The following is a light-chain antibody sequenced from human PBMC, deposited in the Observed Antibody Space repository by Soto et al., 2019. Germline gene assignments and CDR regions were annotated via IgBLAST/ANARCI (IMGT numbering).Light chain of an antibody. Sequence: EIVLTQSPATLSVSPGERATLSFRASQSVSSNLAWYQQKPGQAPRLLMYGASTRATRVPARFSGSGSGTEFTLTISNLQSEDIAVYCCQQYQNWPPWTFGQGTKVDIK. CDR2: GAS. J-gene: IGKJ1*01. CDR3: QQYQNWPPWT. CDR1: QSVSSN. V-gene: IGKV3-15*01.